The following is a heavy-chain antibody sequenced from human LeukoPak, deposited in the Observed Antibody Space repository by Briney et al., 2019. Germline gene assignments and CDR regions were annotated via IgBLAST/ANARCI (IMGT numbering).Heavy chain of an antibody. V-gene: IGHV1-2*02. CDR3: ARTTTGYDNYMDV. Sequence: GASVKVSCKASGYTFTGYYMHWVRQAPGQGLEWMGWINPNSGGINYAQKFQGRVTMTRDTSISTAYMELSRLRSDDTAVYYCARTTTGYDNYMDVWGKGTTVTVSS. J-gene: IGHJ6*03. CDR2: INPNSGGI. CDR1: GYTFTGYY. D-gene: IGHD3-9*01.